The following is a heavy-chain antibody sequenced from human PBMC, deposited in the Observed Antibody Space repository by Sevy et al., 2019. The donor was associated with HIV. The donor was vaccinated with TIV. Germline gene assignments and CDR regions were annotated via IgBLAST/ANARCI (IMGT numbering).Heavy chain of an antibody. CDR2: IGAYNGNR. CDR3: ARLSTARGKSNWFDP. CDR1: GYTFSSYG. D-gene: IGHD3-10*01. Sequence: ASVKVSCKASGYTFSSYGISWVRQAPGQGLEWMGWIGAYNGNRKYAQNLRDRVTMTTDTSTSTAYMELRSLRSDDTAVYFCARLSTARGKSNWFDPWGQGTLVTVSS. V-gene: IGHV1-18*01. J-gene: IGHJ5*02.